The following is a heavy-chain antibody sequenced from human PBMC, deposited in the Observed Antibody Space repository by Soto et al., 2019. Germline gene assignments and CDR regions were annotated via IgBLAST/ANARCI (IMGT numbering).Heavy chain of an antibody. CDR3: ARGSTYYYDSSGYYIYYFDY. D-gene: IGHD3-22*01. J-gene: IGHJ4*02. CDR2: ITFSGNTV. V-gene: IGHV3-11*01. Sequence: PGGSLRLSCAASGFTFSDSYMSWIRQAPGKGLEWISYITFSGNTVYYADSLKGRFTISRDNAKNSLYLQMNSLRAEDTAVYYCARGSTYYYDSSGYYIYYFDYWGQGTLVTVSS. CDR1: GFTFSDSY.